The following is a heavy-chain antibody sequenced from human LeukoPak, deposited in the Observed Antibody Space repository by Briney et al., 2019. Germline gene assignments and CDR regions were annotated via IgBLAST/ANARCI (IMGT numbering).Heavy chain of an antibody. CDR3: ATGKRYAFDY. CDR2: IRTTAEGAKYA. CDR1: GFSFTDYP. V-gene: IGHV3-48*02. D-gene: IGHD3-9*01. J-gene: IGHJ4*02. Sequence: PGGSLRLSCATSGFSFTDYPMNWVRQAPGKGLEWISNIRTTAEGAKYAYYADSVKGRVTISRDDGKNTLYLHMNSLRDDDTAVYYCATGKRYAFDYWGQGILVTVSS.